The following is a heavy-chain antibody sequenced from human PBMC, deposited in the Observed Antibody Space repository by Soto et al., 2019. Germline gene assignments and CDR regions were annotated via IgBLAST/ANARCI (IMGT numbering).Heavy chain of an antibody. Sequence: SVKVSCKASGGTFSSYAISWVRQAPGQGLEWMGGIIPIFGTANYAQKFQGRVTITADESTSTAYMELSSLRSEDTAVYYCASGSEQLWLSTPYYYYRMAVSGQGTTVPVSS. J-gene: IGHJ6*02. CDR2: IIPIFGTA. CDR1: GGTFSSYA. CDR3: ASGSEQLWLSTPYYYYRMAV. D-gene: IGHD5-18*01. V-gene: IGHV1-69*13.